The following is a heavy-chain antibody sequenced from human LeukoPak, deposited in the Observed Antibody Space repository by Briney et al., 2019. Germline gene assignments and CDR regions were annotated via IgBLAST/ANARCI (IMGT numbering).Heavy chain of an antibody. CDR2: ISSSGSTI. CDR3: ARVESSGPRDY. J-gene: IGHJ4*02. Sequence: GGSLRLSCAASGFTFSSYEMNWVRQAPGKGLEWVSYISSSGSTIYYADSVKGRFTVSKDNAKNSLYLQMSSLRAEDTAAYYCARVESSGPRDYWGQGTLVTVSS. CDR1: GFTFSSYE. D-gene: IGHD6-19*01. V-gene: IGHV3-48*03.